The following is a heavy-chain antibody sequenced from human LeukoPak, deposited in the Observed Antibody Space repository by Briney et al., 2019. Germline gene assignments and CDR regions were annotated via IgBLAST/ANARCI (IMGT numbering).Heavy chain of an antibody. CDR2: IYYNGDT. D-gene: IGHD5-18*01. J-gene: IGHJ4*02. CDR3: ARLRGYTSGDPGY. Sequence: SETLSLTCTVSGASISSSSYYWGWIRQPPGTGLEWIGSIYYNGDTYYNSSLKSRLTISVDTSKNQFTLKLSSMTAADTALYYCARLRGYTSGDPGYWGQGSLVTLSS. V-gene: IGHV4-39*01. CDR1: GASISSSSYY.